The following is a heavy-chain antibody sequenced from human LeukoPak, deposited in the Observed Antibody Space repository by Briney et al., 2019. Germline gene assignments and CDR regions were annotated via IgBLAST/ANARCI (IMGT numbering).Heavy chain of an antibody. Sequence: GGSLRLSCAASGFTFSSYSMNWVRQAPGKGLEWVSYISSRSSTIYYADSVKGRFTISRDNAKNSLYPQMNSLRAEDTAVYYCARYDFWSGSSYWGQGTLVTVSS. J-gene: IGHJ4*02. CDR2: ISSRSSTI. V-gene: IGHV3-48*01. CDR3: ARYDFWSGSSY. CDR1: GFTFSSYS. D-gene: IGHD3-3*01.